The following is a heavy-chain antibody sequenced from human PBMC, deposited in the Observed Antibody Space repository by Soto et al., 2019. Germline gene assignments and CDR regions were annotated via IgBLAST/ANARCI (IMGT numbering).Heavy chain of an antibody. CDR2: ISYDGSNT. D-gene: IGHD1-26*01. V-gene: IGHV3-30*18. Sequence: QVPLVESGGGVVQPGRSLRLSCAASGFTFSSYGMHWVRQAPGKGLEWVAIISYDGSNTYYADSVKGRFTISRDNSKNTLYLQMSSVRAEDTSVYYCAKEGGLSGGYYISSSYYFDYWGQGTLVTVSS. J-gene: IGHJ4*02. CDR1: GFTFSSYG. CDR3: AKEGGLSGGYYISSSYYFDY.